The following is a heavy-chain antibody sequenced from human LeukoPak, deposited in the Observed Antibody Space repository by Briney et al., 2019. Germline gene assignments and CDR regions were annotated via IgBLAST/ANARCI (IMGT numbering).Heavy chain of an antibody. J-gene: IGHJ2*01. CDR3: ASLHGDYVSHRYFDL. CDR1: GGSFSGYY. D-gene: IGHD4-17*01. Sequence: SETLSLTCAVYGGSFSGYYWSWIRQPPGKGLEWIGEINHSGSTNYNPSLKSRVTISVDTSKNQFSLKLSAVPAADTAVYYCASLHGDYVSHRYFDLWGRGTLVTVSS. V-gene: IGHV4-34*01. CDR2: INHSGST.